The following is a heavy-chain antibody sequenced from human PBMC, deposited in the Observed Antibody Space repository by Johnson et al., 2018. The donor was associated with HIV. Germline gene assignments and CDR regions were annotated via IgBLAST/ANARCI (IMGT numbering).Heavy chain of an antibody. CDR3: AKGQTGYSSSWDSGGAFDI. Sequence: QVQLVESGGGVVQPGGSLRLSCAASGFTFSSYGMHWVRQAPGQGLEWVAFIRYDGSNKYYADSVKGRFTISRDNSKNTLYLQMNSLRAEDTAVYYCAKGQTGYSSSWDSGGAFDIWGQGTMVTVSS. D-gene: IGHD6-13*01. CDR1: GFTFSSYG. CDR2: IRYDGSNK. V-gene: IGHV3-30*02. J-gene: IGHJ3*02.